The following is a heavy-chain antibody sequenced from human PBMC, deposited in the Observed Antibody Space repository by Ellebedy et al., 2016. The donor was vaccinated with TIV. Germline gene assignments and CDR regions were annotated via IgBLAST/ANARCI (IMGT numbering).Heavy chain of an antibody. CDR1: GYTFTGYY. Sequence: ASVKVSXKASGYTFTGYYMHWVRQAPGQGLEWMGWINPNSGGTNYAQKFQGWVTMTRDTSISTAYMELSRLRSDDTAVYYCARVRDYYGSGSYYGMDVWGQGTTVTVSS. D-gene: IGHD3-10*01. CDR3: ARVRDYYGSGSYYGMDV. CDR2: INPNSGGT. J-gene: IGHJ6*02. V-gene: IGHV1-2*04.